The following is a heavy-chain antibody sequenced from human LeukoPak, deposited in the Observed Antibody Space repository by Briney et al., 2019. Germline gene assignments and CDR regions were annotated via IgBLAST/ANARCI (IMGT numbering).Heavy chain of an antibody. V-gene: IGHV1-69*13. J-gene: IGHJ4*02. CDR3: ARWPHIAAAGADFDY. D-gene: IGHD6-13*01. Sequence: GASVKVSCKASGGTFSSYAISWVRQAPGQGLEWMGGIIPIFGTANYAQKFQGRVTITADESTSTAYMELSSLRSDDTAVYYCARWPHIAAAGADFDYWGQGTLVTVSS. CDR2: IIPIFGTA. CDR1: GGTFSSYA.